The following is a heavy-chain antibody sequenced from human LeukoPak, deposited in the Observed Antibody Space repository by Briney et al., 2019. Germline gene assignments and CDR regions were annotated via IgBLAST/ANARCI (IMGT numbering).Heavy chain of an antibody. CDR3: ARGQSSIYYGSGSYYNY. D-gene: IGHD3-10*01. J-gene: IGHJ4*02. CDR1: GYTFTNYG. Sequence: GASVKVSCKASGYTFTNYGISWVRQAPGQGLEWMGWISGYNGNTNYAQKFQGRVTMTRDTSISTAYMELSRLRSDDTAVYYCARGQSSIYYGSGSYYNYWGQGTLVTVSS. V-gene: IGHV1-18*01. CDR2: ISGYNGNT.